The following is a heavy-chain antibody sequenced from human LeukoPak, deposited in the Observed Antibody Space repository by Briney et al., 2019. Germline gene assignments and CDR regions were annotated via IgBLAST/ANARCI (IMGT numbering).Heavy chain of an antibody. CDR3: ARAWTGRYCSGGSCYRLYYFDY. V-gene: IGHV3-53*01. J-gene: IGHJ4*02. D-gene: IGHD2-15*01. Sequence: GGSLRLSCAASGFTVSSNYMNWVRQAPGKGLKWVSVIYSGGSTYYADSVKGRFTISRDNSKNTLYLQMNSLRAEDTAVYYCARAWTGRYCSGGSCYRLYYFDYWGQGTLVTVSS. CDR2: IYSGGST. CDR1: GFTVSSNY.